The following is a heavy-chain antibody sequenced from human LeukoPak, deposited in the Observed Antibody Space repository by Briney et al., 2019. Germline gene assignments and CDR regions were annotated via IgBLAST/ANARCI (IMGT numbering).Heavy chain of an antibody. D-gene: IGHD3-22*01. V-gene: IGHV3-48*01. Sequence: GGSLRLSCAASGFTFSTYSMNWVRQAPGKGLEWVSYISSSSGTIYYADSVKGRFTISRDNAKNSLYLQMNSLRAEDTALYYCARDRDSRGYYCDWGQGTLVTVSP. CDR3: ARDRDSRGYYCD. CDR1: GFTFSTYS. CDR2: ISSSSGTI. J-gene: IGHJ4*02.